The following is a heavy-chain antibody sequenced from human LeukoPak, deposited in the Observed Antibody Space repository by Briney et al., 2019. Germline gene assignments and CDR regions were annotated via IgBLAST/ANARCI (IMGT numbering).Heavy chain of an antibody. J-gene: IGHJ6*03. Sequence: GASVKVSCKASGYTFTSYYMHWVRQAPGQGLEWKGIINPSGGSTSYAQKFQGRVTMTRDMSTSTVYMELSSLRSEDTAVYYCAREGCTNGVCYTWVRYPWDYYYYCMDVWGKGTTVTVSS. CDR3: AREGCTNGVCYTWVRYPWDYYYYCMDV. CDR1: GYTFTSYY. CDR2: INPSGGST. D-gene: IGHD2-8*01. V-gene: IGHV1-46*01.